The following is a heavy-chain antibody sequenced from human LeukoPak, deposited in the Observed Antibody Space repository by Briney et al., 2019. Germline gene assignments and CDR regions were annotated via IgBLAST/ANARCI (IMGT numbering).Heavy chain of an antibody. Sequence: SVKVSCKASGGTFSSYAISWVRQAPGQGPEWMGGIIPIFGTANYAQKFQGRVTITADESTSTAYMELSSLRSEDTAVHYCAREGPYCSSTSCQDGGAFDIWGQGTMVTVSS. CDR3: AREGPYCSSTSCQDGGAFDI. V-gene: IGHV1-69*13. CDR2: IIPIFGTA. J-gene: IGHJ3*02. CDR1: GGTFSSYA. D-gene: IGHD2-2*01.